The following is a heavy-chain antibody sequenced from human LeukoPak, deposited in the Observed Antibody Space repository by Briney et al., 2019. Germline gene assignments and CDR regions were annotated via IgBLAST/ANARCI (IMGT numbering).Heavy chain of an antibody. V-gene: IGHV3-74*01. D-gene: IGHD3/OR15-3a*01. J-gene: IGHJ4*02. CDR3: ERDLNWLLFDY. CDR2: VKYDGSTT. CDR1: GFTFSAYW. Sequence: GGSLRLSCAASGFTFSAYWMHWVRQAPGKGLVWVSRVKYDGSTTAYADSVKGRFTISRDNTRNILYLEMNSLRVEDTAGYYCERDLNWLLFDYWGQGALVTVPS.